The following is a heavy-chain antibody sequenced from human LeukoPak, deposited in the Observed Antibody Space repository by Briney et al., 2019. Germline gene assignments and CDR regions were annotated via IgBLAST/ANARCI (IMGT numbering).Heavy chain of an antibody. V-gene: IGHV4-59*08. D-gene: IGHD6-19*01. Sequence: SETLSLTRTVSLGSISRYYWSWIRQPPGKGLEWVGDIYYSGSTNYNPSLKSRVTISVDTSKNQFSLKLSSVTAADTAVYYCARIAVADLFDYWGQGTLVTVSS. CDR3: ARIAVADLFDY. CDR1: LGSISRYY. J-gene: IGHJ4*02. CDR2: IYYSGST.